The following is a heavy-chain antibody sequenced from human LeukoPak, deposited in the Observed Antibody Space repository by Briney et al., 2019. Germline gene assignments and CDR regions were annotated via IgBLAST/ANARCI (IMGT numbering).Heavy chain of an antibody. CDR1: GFTFSSYW. CDR2: IKSDGSST. CDR3: ARDRGYTQDY. D-gene: IGHD5-12*01. V-gene: IGHV3-74*01. J-gene: IGHJ4*02. Sequence: AGSLRLSCAASGFTFSSYWMHWVRQAPGKGLVWVSHIKSDGSSTSYADSVKGRFTISRDNVKNTLYLQMNSLRAEDTAVYYCARDRGYTQDYWGQGTLVTVSS.